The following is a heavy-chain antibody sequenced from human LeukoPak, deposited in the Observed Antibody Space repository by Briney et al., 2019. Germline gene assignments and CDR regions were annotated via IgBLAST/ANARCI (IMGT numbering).Heavy chain of an antibody. CDR1: GFIVSGDF. V-gene: IGHV3-11*01. Sequence: GGSLRLSCAASGFIVSGDFMSWVRQAPGKGLEWVSYISSSGSTIYYADSVKGRFTISRDNAKNSLYLQMNSLRAEDTAVYYCARDQNSSGHLFDCWGQGTLVTVSS. CDR2: ISSSGSTI. J-gene: IGHJ5*01. CDR3: ARDQNSSGHLFDC. D-gene: IGHD3-22*01.